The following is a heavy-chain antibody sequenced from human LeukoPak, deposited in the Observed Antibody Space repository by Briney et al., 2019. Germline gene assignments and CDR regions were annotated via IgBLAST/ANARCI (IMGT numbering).Heavy chain of an antibody. D-gene: IGHD4-17*01. V-gene: IGHV3-74*01. J-gene: IGHJ4*02. CDR3: ARLYGGYGDYYFDY. CDR1: GFTFSSYW. CDR2: INSDGSST. Sequence: GGSLRLSCAASGFTFSSYWMHWVRQAPGKGLVWVSRINSDGSSTSYADTVKGRFTISRDNAKNTLYLQMNSLRAEDTAVYYCARLYGGYGDYYFDYWGQGTLVTVSS.